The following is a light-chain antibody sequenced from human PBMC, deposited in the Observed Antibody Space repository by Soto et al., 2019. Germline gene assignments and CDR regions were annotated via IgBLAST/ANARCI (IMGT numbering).Light chain of an antibody. V-gene: IGKV1-9*01. Sequence: IQLTKSPSSLSASVGDRVTISCRASQGIANFLAWYQQKPGKAPKLLIYGASTLQSGVPSRFSGSGSGTDFTLTISSLQPEDFATYYCQQLNSFPIPCGPGTKVDIK. CDR2: GAS. J-gene: IGKJ3*01. CDR1: QGIANF. CDR3: QQLNSFPIP.